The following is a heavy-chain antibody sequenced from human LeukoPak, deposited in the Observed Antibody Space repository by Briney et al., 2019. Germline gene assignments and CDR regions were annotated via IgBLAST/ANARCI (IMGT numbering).Heavy chain of an antibody. CDR2: IYYSGST. CDR1: GGSISSSSYY. V-gene: IGHV4-39*01. Sequence: SETLSLTCSVSGGSISSSSYYWGWIRQPPWKGLEWIGSIYYSGSTYYKPSLESRVTISVDTSKNQFSLKLSSVTAADTAVYYCARRGDWGWYFDYWGQGTLVTVSS. D-gene: IGHD2-21*01. J-gene: IGHJ4*02. CDR3: ARRGDWGWYFDY.